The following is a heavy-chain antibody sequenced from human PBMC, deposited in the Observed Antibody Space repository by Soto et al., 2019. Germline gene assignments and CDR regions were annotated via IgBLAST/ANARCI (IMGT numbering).Heavy chain of an antibody. CDR2: ISYTGRT. CDR1: GDSVTSGSYY. J-gene: IGHJ6*02. V-gene: IGHV4-61*03. D-gene: IGHD7-27*01. Sequence: QVQLQESAPGLVKPSETLSLTCIVSGDSVTSGSYYWTWLRQPPGKGLEWIGYISYTGRTKYNPSLQSRVTISVDTSKNDFSLNLSSVTAADTAVDFCAREWGLLPYYVMNVWGHGTAVTVSS. CDR3: AREWGLLPYYVMNV.